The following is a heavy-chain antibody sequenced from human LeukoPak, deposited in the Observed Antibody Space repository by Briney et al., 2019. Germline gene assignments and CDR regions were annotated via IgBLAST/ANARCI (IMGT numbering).Heavy chain of an antibody. CDR1: GFNFGTYS. J-gene: IGHJ4*02. V-gene: IGHV3-48*01. CDR2: INAASDAT. Sequence: GGSLRLSCAASGFNFGTYSMNWVRQAPGKGLEWLSYINAASDATYYADSVKGRFTISRDNAKNSLYLQMNSLRAEDTALYYCARDLSDNYTIDYWGQGTLVTVSS. D-gene: IGHD4-11*01. CDR3: ARDLSDNYTIDY.